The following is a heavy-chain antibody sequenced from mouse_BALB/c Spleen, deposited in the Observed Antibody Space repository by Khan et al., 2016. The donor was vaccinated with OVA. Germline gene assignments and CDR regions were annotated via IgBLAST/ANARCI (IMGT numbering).Heavy chain of an antibody. J-gene: IGHJ4*01. CDR2: IWGGGST. CDR3: ARGVWSYYFALDY. Sequence: VQLQESGPGLVAPSQSLSITCTVSGFSLTDYGVSWIRQPPGKGLEWLGVIWGGGSTYYNSVLKSRLNINKDNSMSQVFLKMNSLQTDDTAMYYCARGVWSYYFALDYWGQGTSVTVSS. V-gene: IGHV2-6-5*01. D-gene: IGHD2-10*02. CDR1: GFSLTDYG.